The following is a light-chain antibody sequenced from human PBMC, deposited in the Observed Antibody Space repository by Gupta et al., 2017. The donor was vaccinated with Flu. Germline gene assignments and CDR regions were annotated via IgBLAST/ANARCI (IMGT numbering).Light chain of an antibody. CDR2: GNT. CDR3: QSFDSTQTSPMV. J-gene: IGLJ3*02. CDR1: SSNIGADYH. V-gene: IGLV1-40*01. Sequence: QSVLTQPPSVSGAPGQRVTISCTGSSSNIGADYHVHWYQQLPGTAPKLLIYGNTNRPSGVPDRFSGSRSGASASLAITGLQAEDEADYYCQSFDSTQTSPMVFGGGTKVTVL.